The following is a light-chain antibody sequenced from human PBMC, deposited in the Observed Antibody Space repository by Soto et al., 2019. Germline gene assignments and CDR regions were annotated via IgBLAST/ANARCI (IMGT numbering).Light chain of an antibody. CDR2: AAS. CDR1: QGISSY. V-gene: IGKV1-8*01. CDR3: QQFNNPIT. J-gene: IGKJ5*01. Sequence: AIRLTPSPSSLSASTGDRVTITCRASQGISSYLAWYQQKPGKAPKLLIYAASTLQSGVPSRFSGSGSGTDFTLTISCLQSEDFATYYCQQFNNPITFGQGTRLEI.